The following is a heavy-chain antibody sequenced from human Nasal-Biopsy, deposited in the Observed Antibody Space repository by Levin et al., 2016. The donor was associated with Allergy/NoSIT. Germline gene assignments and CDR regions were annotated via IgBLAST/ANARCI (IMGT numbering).Heavy chain of an antibody. CDR1: GFTFTNYW. J-gene: IGHJ4*02. Sequence: GGSLRLSCDVSGFTFTNYWMHWVRQTPGTGLVWVARINGYGSTTDYADSVMGRFTISRDNSKNTLFLQMSGLRDEDTAVYYCARWEYNSGNNGWSLDYWGQGTMVTVSS. CDR2: INGYGSTT. D-gene: IGHD6-19*01. V-gene: IGHV3-74*01. CDR3: ARWEYNSGNNGWSLDY.